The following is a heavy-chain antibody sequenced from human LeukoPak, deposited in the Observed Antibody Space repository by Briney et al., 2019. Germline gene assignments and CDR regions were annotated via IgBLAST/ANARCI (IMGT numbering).Heavy chain of an antibody. D-gene: IGHD3-3*01. Sequence: GGSLRLSCAASGFTFSSYAMHWVRQATGKGLEWVAVISYDGSNKYYADSVKGRFTISRDNSKNTLYLQMNSLRAEDTAVYYCARSLEWSALWGQGTLVTVSS. CDR2: ISYDGSNK. V-gene: IGHV3-30*01. J-gene: IGHJ4*02. CDR3: ARSLEWSAL. CDR1: GFTFSSYA.